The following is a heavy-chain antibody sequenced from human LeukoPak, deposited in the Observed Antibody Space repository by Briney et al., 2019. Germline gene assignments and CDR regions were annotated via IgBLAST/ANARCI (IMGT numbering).Heavy chain of an antibody. Sequence: PGRSLRLSCAASGFTFDDYAMHWVRHAPGKGLEWVSGISWNSGSIGYADSVKGRFTISRDNAKNSLYLQMNSLRAEDTALYYCASPGGWHVWGQGTTVTVSS. CDR3: ASPGGWHV. J-gene: IGHJ6*02. D-gene: IGHD2-15*01. CDR1: GFTFDDYA. CDR2: ISWNSGSI. V-gene: IGHV3-9*01.